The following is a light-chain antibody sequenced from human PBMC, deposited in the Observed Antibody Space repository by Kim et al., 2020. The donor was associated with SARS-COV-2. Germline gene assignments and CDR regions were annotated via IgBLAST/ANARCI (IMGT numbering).Light chain of an antibody. CDR1: GGSRAGNY. CDR2: EAN. CDR3: QSYDGSDSYVV. J-gene: IGLJ2*01. V-gene: IGLV6-57*02. Sequence: IIACTGSGGSRAGNYVQWYQQRPGSAPTTVIYEANQTPSGVPDRFSGSIDRSSNSASLTISGLKTEDEADYYCQSYDGSDSYVVFGGGTQLTVL.